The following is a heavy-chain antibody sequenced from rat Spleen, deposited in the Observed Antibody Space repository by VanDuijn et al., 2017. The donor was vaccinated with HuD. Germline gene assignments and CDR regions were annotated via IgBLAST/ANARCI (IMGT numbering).Heavy chain of an antibody. CDR2: ITNTGDNA. CDR3: ARHNYGFDY. CDR1: GFTFNNYW. D-gene: IGHD1-11*01. Sequence: EVQLVESGGGLVQPGRSLKLSCVASGFTFNNYWMTWIRQAPGKGLEWVASITNTGDNAHYPDFVKGRFTISRDNAKRTLYLQMNSLRSEDTATYYCARHNYGFDYWGQGVMVTVSS. J-gene: IGHJ2*01. V-gene: IGHV5-31*01.